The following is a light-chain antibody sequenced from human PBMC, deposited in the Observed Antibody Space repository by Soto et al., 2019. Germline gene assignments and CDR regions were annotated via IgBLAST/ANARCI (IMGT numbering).Light chain of an antibody. CDR1: QSIRRY. J-gene: IGKJ1*01. Sequence: DIPMTQSPSSLSASVGDRVTITCRASQSIRRYLNWYQQKPGRAPKLLIHAASSLQSGVPSRFSGSGSGTDFTLTISSLQPEDFGTYYCLQSYIALWTFGQGTKVEIK. V-gene: IGKV1-39*01. CDR3: LQSYIALWT. CDR2: AAS.